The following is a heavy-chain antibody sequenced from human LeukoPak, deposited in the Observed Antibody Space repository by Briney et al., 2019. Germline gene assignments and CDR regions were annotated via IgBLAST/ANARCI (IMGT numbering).Heavy chain of an antibody. CDR1: GGSFSGYY. CDR2: INHSGST. Sequence: SETLSLTCAVYGGSFSGYYWSWIRQPPGKGLEWIGEINHSGSTNYNPSLKSRVTISVDTSKNQFSLKLSSVTAADTAVYYCARGHTLLRRWNYSHRDYYYMDVWGKGTTVTVSS. CDR3: ARGHTLLRRWNYSHRDYYYMDV. J-gene: IGHJ6*03. V-gene: IGHV4-34*01. D-gene: IGHD1-7*01.